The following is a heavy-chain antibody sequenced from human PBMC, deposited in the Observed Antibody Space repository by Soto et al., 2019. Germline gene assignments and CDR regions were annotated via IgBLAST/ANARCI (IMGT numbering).Heavy chain of an antibody. CDR3: AKERDYGEEYYYYGMDV. D-gene: IGHD4-17*01. CDR2: ISYDGSNK. CDR1: GFTFSSYA. J-gene: IGHJ6*02. Sequence: GGSLRLSCAASGFTFSSYAMSWVRQAPGKGLEWVAVISYDGSNKYYADSVKGRFTISRDNSKNTLYLQMNSLRAEDTAVYYCAKERDYGEEYYYYGMDVWGQGTTVTVSS. V-gene: IGHV3-30*18.